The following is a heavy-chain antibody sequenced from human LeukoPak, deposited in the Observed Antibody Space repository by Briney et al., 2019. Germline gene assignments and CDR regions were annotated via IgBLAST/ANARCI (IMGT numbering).Heavy chain of an antibody. CDR2: ISSSSSYI. Sequence: GGSLRLSCAASGFTFSSYSMNWVRQAPGKGLEWVSSISSSSSYIYYADSVKGRFTISRDNAKNSLYLQMNSLRAEDTAVYYCARGSPLLWFGELLWRFPTLRVDYWGQGTLVTVSS. CDR1: GFTFSSYS. CDR3: ARGSPLLWFGELLWRFPTLRVDY. J-gene: IGHJ4*02. V-gene: IGHV3-21*01. D-gene: IGHD3-10*01.